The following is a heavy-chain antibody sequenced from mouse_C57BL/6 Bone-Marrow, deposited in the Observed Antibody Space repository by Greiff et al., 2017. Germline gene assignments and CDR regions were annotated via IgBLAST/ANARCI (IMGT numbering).Heavy chain of an antibody. D-gene: IGHD2-13*01. CDR3: ARRVIYWYFDV. CDR2: ISSGGSYT. J-gene: IGHJ1*03. CDR1: GFTFSSYG. V-gene: IGHV5-6*02. Sequence: EVKLVESGGDLVKPGGSLKLSCAASGFTFSSYGMSWVRQTPDKRLEWVATISSGGSYTYYPDSVKGRFTISRDNAKNTLYLQRSSLKSEDTAMYYCARRVIYWYFDVWGTGTTVTVSS.